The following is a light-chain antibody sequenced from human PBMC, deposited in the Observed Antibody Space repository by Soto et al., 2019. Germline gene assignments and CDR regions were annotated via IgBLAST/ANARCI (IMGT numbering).Light chain of an antibody. V-gene: IGLV2-23*01. CDR3: CSYAGHPLWV. CDR1: NSDIGSYNL. Sequence: QSALTQPASVSGSPGQSITISCTGTNSDIGSYNLVSWYQQHPGKAPKLMIYESSKRPSGVSNRLSGSKSGNTASLTISGLQAEDEADYYCCSYAGHPLWVFGGGTKLTVL. CDR2: ESS. J-gene: IGLJ3*02.